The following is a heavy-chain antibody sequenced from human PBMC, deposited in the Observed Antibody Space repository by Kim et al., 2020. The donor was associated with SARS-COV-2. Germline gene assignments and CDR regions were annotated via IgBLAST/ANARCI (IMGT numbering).Heavy chain of an antibody. Sequence: SETLSLTCTVSGGSISSYYWSWIRQPPGKGLEWIGDTHYTGSTNYNPSLKSRVTISVDTSKNQFSLKLSSVTAADTAVYYCARQDTTWGPPYYFDYWGQGTLVTVSS. CDR2: THYTGST. CDR1: GGSISSYY. V-gene: IGHV4-59*08. CDR3: ARQDTTWGPPYYFDY. D-gene: IGHD1-26*01. J-gene: IGHJ4*02.